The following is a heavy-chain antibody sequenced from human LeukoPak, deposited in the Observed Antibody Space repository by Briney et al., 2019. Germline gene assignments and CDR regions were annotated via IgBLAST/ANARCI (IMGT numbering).Heavy chain of an antibody. V-gene: IGHV4-39*01. CDR2: IYSSGST. D-gene: IGHD1-1*01. J-gene: IGHJ3*02. CDR1: GGSISSSSDY. Sequence: PSETLSLACTVSGGSISSSSDYWGWIRQPPGKGLEWIGSIYSSGSTYYNPSLQSRVTTSVDTTKNQFLLKLTSGTAADTAVYSCAGQEHWNDGSGGFDIWGQGTMVTVSS. CDR3: AGQEHWNDGSGGFDI.